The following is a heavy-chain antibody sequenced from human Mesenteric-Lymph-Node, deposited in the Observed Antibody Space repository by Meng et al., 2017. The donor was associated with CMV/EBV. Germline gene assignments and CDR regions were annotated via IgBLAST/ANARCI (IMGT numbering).Heavy chain of an antibody. V-gene: IGHV3-23*03. J-gene: IGHJ3*02. CDR3: AKDMYYDFWSGSPI. CDR2: IYSGGSST. D-gene: IGHD3-3*01. CDR1: GFTFSSYA. Sequence: GESLKISCAASGFTFSSYAMSWVRQAPGKGLEWVSVIYSGGSSTYYADSVKGRFTISRDNSKNTLYLQMNSLRAEDTAVYYCAKDMYYDFWSGSPIWGQGTMVTVSS.